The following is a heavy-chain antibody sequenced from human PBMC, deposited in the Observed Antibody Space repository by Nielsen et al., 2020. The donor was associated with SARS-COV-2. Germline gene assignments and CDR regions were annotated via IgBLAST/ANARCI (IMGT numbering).Heavy chain of an antibody. CDR2: ISYDGSNK. D-gene: IGHD3-9*01. J-gene: IGHJ6*02. V-gene: IGHV3-30-3*01. CDR3: ARDLTSPPNYDILTGYYHRTYYYYGMDV. Sequence: GESLKISCAASGFTFSSYAMHWVRQAPGKGLEWVAVISYDGSNKYYADSVKGRFTISRDNSKNTLYLQMNSLRAEDTAVYYCARDLTSPPNYDILTGYYHRTYYYYGMDVLGQGTTVTVSS. CDR1: GFTFSSYA.